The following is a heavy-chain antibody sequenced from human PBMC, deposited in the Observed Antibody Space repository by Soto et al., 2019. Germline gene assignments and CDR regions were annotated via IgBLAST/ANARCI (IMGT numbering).Heavy chain of an antibody. CDR2: IYFGGTT. CDR3: VRLFPNPQARTSNWLDP. J-gene: IGHJ5*02. Sequence: SETLSLTCTVSSGYVRSSSFYWGWIRQTPGRGLQWIGTIYFGGTTWYNWSLKGRLSMSVDTSRNQFSLTLSSVTASDTAVYYCVRLFPNPQARTSNWLDPWGQGSLVTVSS. CDR1: SGYVRSSSFY. V-gene: IGHV4-39*01.